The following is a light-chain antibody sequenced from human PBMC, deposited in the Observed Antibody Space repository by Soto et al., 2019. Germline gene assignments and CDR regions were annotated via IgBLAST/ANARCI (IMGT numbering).Light chain of an antibody. J-gene: IGKJ4*01. CDR2: AAS. CDR1: QGISSY. V-gene: IGKV1-8*01. Sequence: AIRMTQSPSSFSASTGDRVTITCRASQGISSYLAWYQQKPGKAPKLLIYAASTVKSGGPSRFSGSVSGTDFTLTISCLQSEDFATYFCLQYYSYLPLTCGGGTKLDIE. CDR3: LQYYSYLPLT.